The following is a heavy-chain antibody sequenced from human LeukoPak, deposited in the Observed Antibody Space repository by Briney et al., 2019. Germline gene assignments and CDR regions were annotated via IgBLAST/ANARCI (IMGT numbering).Heavy chain of an antibody. V-gene: IGHV3-30*02. CDR2: ISYDGSNK. Sequence: PGGSLRLSCAASGFTFSSYGMHWVRQAPGKGLEWVAVISYDGSNKYYAESVKGRFTISRDNTKNTLYLQMNSLRAEDTAVYYCAKELVFTRSLFAFDIWGQGTMVTVSS. CDR1: GFTFSSYG. J-gene: IGHJ3*02. CDR3: AKELVFTRSLFAFDI. D-gene: IGHD3-22*01.